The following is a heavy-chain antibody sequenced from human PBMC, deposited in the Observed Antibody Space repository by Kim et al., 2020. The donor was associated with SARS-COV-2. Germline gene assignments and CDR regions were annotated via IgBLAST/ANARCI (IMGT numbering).Heavy chain of an antibody. J-gene: IGHJ4*02. V-gene: IGHV4-30-2*04. CDR3: ARRVMAGPFDF. D-gene: IGHD6-19*01. Sequence: YYHPSLETQVTISVDTSKNQFSLTLNSVTAADTSVYYCARRVMAGPFDFWGQGTLVTVSS.